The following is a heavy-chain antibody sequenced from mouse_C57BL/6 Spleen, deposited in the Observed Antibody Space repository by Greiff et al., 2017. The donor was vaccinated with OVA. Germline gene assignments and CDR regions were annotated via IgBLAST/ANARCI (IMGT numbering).Heavy chain of an antibody. CDR3: ARDYGNFLDY. CDR2: INPSSGYT. CDR1: GYTFTSYT. V-gene: IGHV1-4*01. D-gene: IGHD2-1*01. Sequence: QVQLKQSGAELARPGASVKMSCKASGYTFTSYTMHWVKQRPGQGLEWIGYINPSSGYTKYNQKFKDKATLTADKSSSTAYMQLSSLTSEDSAVYYCARDYGNFLDYWGQGTTLTVSS. J-gene: IGHJ2*01.